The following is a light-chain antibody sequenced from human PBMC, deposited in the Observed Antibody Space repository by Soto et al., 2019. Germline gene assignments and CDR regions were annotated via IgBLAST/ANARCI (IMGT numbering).Light chain of an antibody. Sequence: IVMTQSPATLSVSPGERATLSCRASQTVGSNLAWYQQKPGQAPRLLIYDASTRATGIPARFSGSGSATEFTLSISSLRSEDSALYYCQQYNYWPRTFGQGTKLEI. CDR2: DAS. CDR3: QQYNYWPRT. J-gene: IGKJ2*01. CDR1: QTVGSN. V-gene: IGKV3D-15*01.